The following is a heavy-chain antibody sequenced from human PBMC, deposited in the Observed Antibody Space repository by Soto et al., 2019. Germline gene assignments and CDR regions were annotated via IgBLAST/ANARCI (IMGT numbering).Heavy chain of an antibody. Sequence: PVGSLRLSCAASGFTFSSYAMHWVRQAPGKGLEWVAVISYDGSNKYYADSVKGRFTISRDNSKNTLYLQMNSLRAEDTAVYYCARDRKDWGQGTLVTVSS. V-gene: IGHV3-30-3*01. CDR2: ISYDGSNK. J-gene: IGHJ4*02. CDR3: ARDRKD. CDR1: GFTFSSYA.